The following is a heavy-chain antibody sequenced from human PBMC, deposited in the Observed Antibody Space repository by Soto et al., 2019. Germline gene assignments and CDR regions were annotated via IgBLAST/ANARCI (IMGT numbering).Heavy chain of an antibody. CDR2: INTGNGKT. D-gene: IGHD2-2*01. J-gene: IGHJ4*02. CDR3: AREYCDSTPCYGGDY. V-gene: IGHV1-18*01. Sequence: QVHLVQSGAEVKKPGASVKVSCKASGYTFVTYGVSWVRQAPGQGPEWMGWINTGNGKTKCAQKLQGRVTMTTDTPTSTVYMELRSLRSDDTAVYYCAREYCDSTPCYGGDYWGQGTLVTVSS. CDR1: GYTFVTYG.